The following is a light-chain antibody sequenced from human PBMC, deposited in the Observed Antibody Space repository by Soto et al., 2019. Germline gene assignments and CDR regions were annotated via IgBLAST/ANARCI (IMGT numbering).Light chain of an antibody. V-gene: IGKV3-15*01. CDR2: GAS. J-gene: IGKJ2*01. Sequence: EIVMTQSPATLSVSPGERATLSCRASQSVSSKLAWYQQKPGQAPRLLINGASTRATGILARFSGSGSGTEFTLTIGSLQSEDFAVYYCQQYNNWPRTFGQGTKLEIK. CDR1: QSVSSK. CDR3: QQYNNWPRT.